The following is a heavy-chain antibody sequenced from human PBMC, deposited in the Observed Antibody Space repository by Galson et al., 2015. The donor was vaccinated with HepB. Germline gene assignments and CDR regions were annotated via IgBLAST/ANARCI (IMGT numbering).Heavy chain of an antibody. Sequence: SLRLSCAASGFTFVNYVMSWVRQAPGKGLEWVSTVTVRGDGTYYADPVKGRFTVSRDNSKNTLYLQMKSLRVEDTALYYCARGQFDFWTGYRVGFGYWGQGILVTVS. V-gene: IGHV3-23*01. D-gene: IGHD3/OR15-3a*01. CDR2: VTVRGDGT. J-gene: IGHJ4*02. CDR1: GFTFVNYV. CDR3: ARGQFDFWTGYRVGFGY.